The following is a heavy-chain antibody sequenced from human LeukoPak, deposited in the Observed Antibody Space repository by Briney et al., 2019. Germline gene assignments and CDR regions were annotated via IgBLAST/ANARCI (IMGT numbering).Heavy chain of an antibody. CDR3: ARDRRIAAAGITAAF. V-gene: IGHV1-18*04. CDR1: GYTFNTYG. J-gene: IGHJ4*02. D-gene: IGHD6-13*01. Sequence: ASVKVSCKASGYTFNTYGITWVRQAPGQGLEWMGWISAFNGDTNYAQNLQGRVTMTTDTSTSTAYMALRSLRSDDTAVYYCARDRRIAAAGITAAFWGQGTLVTVSS. CDR2: ISAFNGDT.